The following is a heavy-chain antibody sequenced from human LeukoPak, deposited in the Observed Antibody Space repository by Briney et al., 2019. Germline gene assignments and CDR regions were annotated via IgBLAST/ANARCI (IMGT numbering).Heavy chain of an antibody. D-gene: IGHD3-3*01. CDR1: GYTFTSYD. CDR3: ARSPITYYDFWSGYYTRDPRYFDY. Sequence: ASVKVSFKASGYTFTSYDIDWVRQATGQGLEWMGWMNPNSGNTGYAQKFQGRVTMTRNTSISTAYMELSSLRSEDTAVYYCARSPITYYDFWSGYYTRDPRYFDYWGQGTLVTVSS. J-gene: IGHJ4*02. V-gene: IGHV1-8*01. CDR2: MNPNSGNT.